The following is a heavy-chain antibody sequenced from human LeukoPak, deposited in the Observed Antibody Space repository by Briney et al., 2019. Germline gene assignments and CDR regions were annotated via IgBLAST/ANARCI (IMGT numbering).Heavy chain of an antibody. J-gene: IGHJ5*02. CDR1: GGTLSSYA. CDR2: IIPIFGTA. D-gene: IGHD3-22*01. V-gene: IGHV1-69*05. CDR3: ASSQIQYYDSSHTRFDP. Sequence: ASVKVSCKASGGTLSSYAISWVRQAPGQGLEWMGGIIPIFGTANYAQKFQGRVTITTDESTSTAYMELSSLRSEDTAVYYCASSQIQYYDSSHTRFDPWGQGTLVTVSS.